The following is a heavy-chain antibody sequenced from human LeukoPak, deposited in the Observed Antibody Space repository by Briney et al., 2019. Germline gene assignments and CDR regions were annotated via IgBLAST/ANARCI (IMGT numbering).Heavy chain of an antibody. CDR3: TRDLEYYDSSGLFGY. Sequence: GGSLRLSCAASGFTFSNYWMYWVRQAPGKGLVWVSRIKRDGSSTSYADYVKGRFTISRDNAKNTLYLRMNSLRAEDTAVYYCTRDLEYYDSSGLFGYWGQGTLVTVSP. CDR2: IKRDGSST. J-gene: IGHJ4*02. D-gene: IGHD3-22*01. CDR1: GFTFSNYW. V-gene: IGHV3-74*01.